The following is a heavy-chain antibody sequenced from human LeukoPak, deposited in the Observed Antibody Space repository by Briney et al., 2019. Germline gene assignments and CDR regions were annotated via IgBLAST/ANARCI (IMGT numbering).Heavy chain of an antibody. CDR3: ARAPSSSWYSWFDP. V-gene: IGHV3-21*01. CDR2: ISSSSSYI. Sequence: PGGSLRLSCAASGFTFSSYSMNWVRQAPGKGLEWVSSISSSSSYIYYADSVKGRFTISRDNAKNSLYLQMNSLRAEDTAVYYCARAPSSSWYSWFDPWGQGTLVTVSS. J-gene: IGHJ5*02. CDR1: GFTFSSYS. D-gene: IGHD6-13*01.